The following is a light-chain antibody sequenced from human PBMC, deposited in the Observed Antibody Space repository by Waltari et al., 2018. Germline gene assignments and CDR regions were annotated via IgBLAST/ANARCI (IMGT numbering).Light chain of an antibody. CDR2: LDD. CDR3: AGWDDSLTGVV. CDR1: SSNIGTTY. J-gene: IGLJ2*01. Sequence: QSVLTQPPSLYGTPGQRFTISCSGSSSNIGTTYVFWYHQFPGSAPKLLIYLDDHRPAGVPDRVSASTSGSSAFLTISGLRPADEAVYHCAGWDDSLTGVVFGGGAKLTV. V-gene: IGLV1-47*01.